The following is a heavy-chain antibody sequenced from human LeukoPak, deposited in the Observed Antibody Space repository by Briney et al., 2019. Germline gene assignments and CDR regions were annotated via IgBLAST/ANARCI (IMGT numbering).Heavy chain of an antibody. J-gene: IGHJ6*03. Sequence: ASVKVSCKASGYTFTSYGISWVRQAPGQGLEWMGWISAYNGNPNYAQKLQGRVTMTTDTSTSTAYMELRSLRSDDTAVYYCARNRGYGIYYYYMDVWGKGTTVTVSS. D-gene: IGHD2-15*01. CDR2: ISAYNGNP. V-gene: IGHV1-18*01. CDR1: GYTFTSYG. CDR3: ARNRGYGIYYYYMDV.